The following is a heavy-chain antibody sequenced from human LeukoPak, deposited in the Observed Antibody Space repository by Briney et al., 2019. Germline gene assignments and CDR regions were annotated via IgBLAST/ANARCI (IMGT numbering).Heavy chain of an antibody. Sequence: GGSLRLSCAASGFTFSSYEMNWVRQAPGKGLEWVSSIKGGGGDPFYADSVKGRFTISRDNSKNTLFLQLNSLRAEDTAVYYCAKGGHDFSPFYWWGQGTLVTVSS. CDR3: AKGGHDFSPFYW. J-gene: IGHJ4*02. CDR1: GFTFSSYE. V-gene: IGHV3-23*01. CDR2: IKGGGGDP. D-gene: IGHD4-11*01.